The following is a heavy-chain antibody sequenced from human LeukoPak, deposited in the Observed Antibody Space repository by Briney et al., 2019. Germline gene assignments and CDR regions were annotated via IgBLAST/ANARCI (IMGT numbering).Heavy chain of an antibody. V-gene: IGHV1-3*01. CDR3: AREIGYYYDSSGYLVYHGGYYFDY. Sequence: ASVKVSCKASGYTFTSYAMHWVRQAPGQRLEWMGWINAGSGNTKYSQKFQGRVTITRDTSASTAYMELSSLRSEDTAVYYCAREIGYYYDSSGYLVYHGGYYFDYWGQGTLVTVSS. J-gene: IGHJ4*02. CDR2: INAGSGNT. D-gene: IGHD3-22*01. CDR1: GYTFTSYA.